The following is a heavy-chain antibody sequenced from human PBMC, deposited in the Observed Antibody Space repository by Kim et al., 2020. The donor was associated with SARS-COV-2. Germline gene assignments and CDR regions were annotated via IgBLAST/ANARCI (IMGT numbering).Heavy chain of an antibody. CDR3: ARGQGLDSASAYYFDL. D-gene: IGHD1-26*01. V-gene: IGHV3-21*01. Sequence: SVKGRLTISRDNAKNSLYLQMNSLRAEDTAVYYCARGQGLDSASAYYFDLWGQGTLVTVSS. J-gene: IGHJ4*02.